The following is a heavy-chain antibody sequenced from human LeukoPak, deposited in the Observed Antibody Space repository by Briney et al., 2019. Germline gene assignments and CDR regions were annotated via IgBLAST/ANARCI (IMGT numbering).Heavy chain of an antibody. D-gene: IGHD6-13*01. CDR1: GFTFDDYT. Sequence: GGSLRLSCAASGFTFDDYTMHWVRQAPGKGLEWVSYISSSGSTIYYADSVKGRFTISRDNAKNSLYLQMNSLRAEDTAVYYCAKDRVRSHSSSWYYFDYWGQGTLVTVSS. J-gene: IGHJ4*02. CDR2: ISSSGSTI. V-gene: IGHV3-48*04. CDR3: AKDRVRSHSSSWYYFDY.